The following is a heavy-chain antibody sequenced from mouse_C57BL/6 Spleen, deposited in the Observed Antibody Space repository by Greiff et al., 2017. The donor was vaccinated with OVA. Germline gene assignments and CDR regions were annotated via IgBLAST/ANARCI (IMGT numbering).Heavy chain of an antibody. D-gene: IGHD3-2*02. CDR1: GFTFSDYY. Sequence: EVMLVESEGGLVQPGSSMKLSCTASGFTFSDYYMAWVRQVPEKGLEWVANINYDGSSTYYLDSLKSRFIISRDNAKNILYLQMSSLKSEDTATYYGARDRAAQATGAMDYWGQGTSVTVSS. J-gene: IGHJ4*01. V-gene: IGHV5-16*01. CDR2: INYDGSST. CDR3: ARDRAAQATGAMDY.